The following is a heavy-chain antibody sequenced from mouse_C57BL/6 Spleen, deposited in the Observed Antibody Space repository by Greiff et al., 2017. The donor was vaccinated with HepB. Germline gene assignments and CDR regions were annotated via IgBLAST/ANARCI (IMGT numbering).Heavy chain of an antibody. CDR2: IYPGDGDT. D-gene: IGHD4-1*01. CDR3: ARGAPNWDGDY. V-gene: IGHV1-82*01. J-gene: IGHJ2*01. Sequence: QVQLKQSGPELVKPGASVKISCKASGYAFSSSWMNWVKPRPGKGLEWIGRIYPGDGDTNYTGKFKGKATLTADKSSSTAYMQLSSLTAEDSAVYFCARGAPNWDGDYWGQGTTLTVSS. CDR1: GYAFSSSW.